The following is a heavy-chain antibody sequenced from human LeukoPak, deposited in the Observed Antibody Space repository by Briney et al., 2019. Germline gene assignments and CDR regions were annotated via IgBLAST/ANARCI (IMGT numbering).Heavy chain of an antibody. J-gene: IGHJ4*02. V-gene: IGHV3-23*01. CDR2: ISGSGYST. Sequence: PGGSLRLSCAASRFTFSSYAMSWVRQAPGRGLEWVSAISGSGYSTYYADSVKGRFTISRDNSNNTLYLQMNSLRAEDMAVYYCAKDPDCTSGVCYTFFDYWGQGTLVTVSS. D-gene: IGHD2-8*01. CDR3: AKDPDCTSGVCYTFFDY. CDR1: RFTFSSYA.